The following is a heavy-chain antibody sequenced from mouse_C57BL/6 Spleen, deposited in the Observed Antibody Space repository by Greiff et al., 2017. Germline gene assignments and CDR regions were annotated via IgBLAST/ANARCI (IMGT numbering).Heavy chain of an antibody. Sequence: EVKLMESGPGLVKPSQSLSLTCSVTGYSITSGYYWNWIRQFPGNKLEWMGYISYDGSNNYNPSLKNRISITRDTSKNQFFLKLNSVTTEDTATYYCAIGLTTVVENWGQGTLVTVSA. V-gene: IGHV3-6*01. J-gene: IGHJ3*01. D-gene: IGHD1-1*01. CDR3: AIGLTTVVEN. CDR1: GYSITSGYY. CDR2: ISYDGSN.